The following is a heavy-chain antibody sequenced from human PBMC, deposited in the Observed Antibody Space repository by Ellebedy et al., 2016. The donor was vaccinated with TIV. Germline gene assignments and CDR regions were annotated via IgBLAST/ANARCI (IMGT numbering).Heavy chain of an antibody. CDR2: VHNDGNHI. J-gene: IGHJ4*02. D-gene: IGHD3-3*01. Sequence: GESLKISCAASGFTFRNSWMFWVRQAPGKGMGGVSHVHNDGNHILYPDAVKGRFTLSRDNAKNTLFLQMNSLRVDDTAVYYCATTSTNYDFRCDSYQGTSGYFAYWGQGALVTVSS. CDR3: ATTSTNYDFRCDSYQGTSGYFAY. CDR1: GFTFRNSW. V-gene: IGHV3-74*01.